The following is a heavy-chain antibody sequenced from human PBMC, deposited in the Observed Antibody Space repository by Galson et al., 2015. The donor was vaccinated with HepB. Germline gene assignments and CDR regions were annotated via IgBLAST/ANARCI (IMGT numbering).Heavy chain of an antibody. Sequence: SLRLSCAASGFTFSSYAMSWVRQAPGKGLEWVSAISGSGGSTYYADSVKGRFTISRDNSKNTLYLQMNSLRAEDTAVYYCAKDTRESSGWYHWGQGTLVTVSS. CDR3: AKDTRESSGWYH. CDR1: GFTFSSYA. D-gene: IGHD6-19*01. CDR2: ISGSGGST. V-gene: IGHV3-23*01. J-gene: IGHJ4*02.